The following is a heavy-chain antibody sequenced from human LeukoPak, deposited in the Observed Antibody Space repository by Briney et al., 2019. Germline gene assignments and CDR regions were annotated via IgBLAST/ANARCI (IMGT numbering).Heavy chain of an antibody. Sequence: GASVKVSCKASGYTFTGYYMHWVRQAPGQGLEWMGWINPNSGGTNYAQKFQGRVTMTRDTSISTAYMELSRLRSDDTAVHYCARAVPAARYCTNGVCYFDYWGQGTLVTVSS. V-gene: IGHV1-2*02. CDR3: ARAVPAARYCTNGVCYFDY. CDR2: INPNSGGT. J-gene: IGHJ4*02. CDR1: GYTFTGYY. D-gene: IGHD2-8*01.